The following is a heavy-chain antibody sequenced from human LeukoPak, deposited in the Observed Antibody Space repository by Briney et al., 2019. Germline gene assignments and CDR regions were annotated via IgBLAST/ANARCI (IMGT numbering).Heavy chain of an antibody. Sequence: GESLRLSCAASGFTFSNYVMIWVRQAPGKGLEWVSSVSGNGGSTYYADSVKGRFTISRDNPRNTMYLQMNSPRDEDTAVYYCAKIERWLVHGFDLWGRGTLVTVSS. CDR2: VSGNGGST. J-gene: IGHJ2*01. CDR1: GFTFSNYV. D-gene: IGHD6-19*01. V-gene: IGHV3-23*01. CDR3: AKIERWLVHGFDL.